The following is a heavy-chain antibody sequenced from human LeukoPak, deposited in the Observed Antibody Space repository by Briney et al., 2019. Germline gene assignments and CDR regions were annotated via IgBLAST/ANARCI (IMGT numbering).Heavy chain of an antibody. Sequence: PVKVSCKASGFTFTSSAMQWVRQARGQRLEWIGWIVVGSGNTNYAQKFQERVTITRDMSTSTAYMELSSLRSEDTAVYYCAAFIVATSNFVDYWGQGTLVTVSS. CDR3: AAFIVATSNFVDY. D-gene: IGHD5-12*01. V-gene: IGHV1-58*02. J-gene: IGHJ4*02. CDR1: GFTFTSSA. CDR2: IVVGSGNT.